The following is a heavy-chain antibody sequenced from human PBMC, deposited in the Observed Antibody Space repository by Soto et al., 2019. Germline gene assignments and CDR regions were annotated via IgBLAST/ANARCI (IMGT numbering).Heavy chain of an antibody. J-gene: IGHJ4*02. V-gene: IGHV4-39*01. CDR1: GGSVSNSNHY. CDR3: VSQRTSVLTLAYFDY. CDR2: VSSRGRS. D-gene: IGHD2-8*01. Sequence: SETLSLPCTVSGGSVSNSNHYWGWIRQSPGKGLEWIGRVSSRGRSYSKTSVQSRVTISVDTSKNKFSLNLNSVAASDTAVYYWVSQRTSVLTLAYFDYWGARALVSVSS.